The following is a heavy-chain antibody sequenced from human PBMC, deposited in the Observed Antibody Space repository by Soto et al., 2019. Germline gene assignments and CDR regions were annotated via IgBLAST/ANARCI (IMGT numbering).Heavy chain of an antibody. CDR1: GGSISSYY. D-gene: IGHD1-26*01. Sequence: SETLSLTCTVSGGSISSYYWSWIRQPPGKGLEWIGYIYYSGSTNYNPSLKSRVTISVDTSKNQFSLKLSSVTAADTAVYYCARRYGGNFDFWGQGNLVTVSS. CDR3: ARRYGGNFDF. CDR2: IYYSGST. V-gene: IGHV4-59*01. J-gene: IGHJ4*02.